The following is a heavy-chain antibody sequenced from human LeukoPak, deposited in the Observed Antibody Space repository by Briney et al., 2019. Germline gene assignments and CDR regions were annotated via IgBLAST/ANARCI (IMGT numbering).Heavy chain of an antibody. Sequence: SETLSLTCAVSGGSLSGYYWSWIREPPGKGLGWIGEINHSGSTNYNPSLKSRVTISVDTSKNPFSLKLSSMTAAATAVYYCARGRAYSSSWYEYWRRWFDPWGQRTLVTVSS. CDR3: ARGRAYSSSWYEYWRRWFDP. D-gene: IGHD6-13*01. CDR2: INHSGST. CDR1: GGSLSGYY. J-gene: IGHJ5*02. V-gene: IGHV4-34*01.